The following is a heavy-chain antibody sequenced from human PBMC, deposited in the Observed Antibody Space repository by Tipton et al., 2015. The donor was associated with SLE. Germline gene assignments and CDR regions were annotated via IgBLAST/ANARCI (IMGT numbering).Heavy chain of an antibody. Sequence: TLSLTCVVYGGSFSGYYWSWIRQPPGKGLEWIGSIYYSGSTDYNPSLKSRVTISVDTSKNHFSLKLSSVTAADTAVYYCVRAGDTDAFDIWGQGTMVTVSS. CDR1: GGSFSGYY. V-gene: IGHV4-34*01. J-gene: IGHJ3*02. D-gene: IGHD5-18*01. CDR3: VRAGDTDAFDI. CDR2: IYYSGST.